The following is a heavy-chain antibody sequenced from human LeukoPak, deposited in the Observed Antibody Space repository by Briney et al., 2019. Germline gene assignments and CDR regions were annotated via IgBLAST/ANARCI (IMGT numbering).Heavy chain of an antibody. D-gene: IGHD2/OR15-2a*01. CDR3: ARLALYPGKFSFDY. Sequence: GESLKISCEISGYTFTTFGIGWVRQMPGKGLEWVGIIFPPDSNTKYSPSFQDLVTISADKSINTAYLQWNSLQASDTAIYYCARLALYPGKFSFDYWGQGTLVTVSS. V-gene: IGHV5-51*01. CDR1: GYTFTTFG. CDR2: IFPPDSNT. J-gene: IGHJ4*02.